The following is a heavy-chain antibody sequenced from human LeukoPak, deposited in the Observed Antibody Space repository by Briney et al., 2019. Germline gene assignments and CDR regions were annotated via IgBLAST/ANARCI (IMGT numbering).Heavy chain of an antibody. CDR3: ASGDYGDFSRFDF. J-gene: IGHJ4*02. Sequence: PSETLSLTCTVPGGSISSYYWSWIRQPPGKGLEWIGYIHYSGSTNHNPSLKSRVTISVDTSKNQFSLKLSSVTAADTAVYYCASGDYGDFSRFDFWGQGTLVTVSS. V-gene: IGHV4-59*08. CDR2: IHYSGST. D-gene: IGHD4-17*01. CDR1: GGSISSYY.